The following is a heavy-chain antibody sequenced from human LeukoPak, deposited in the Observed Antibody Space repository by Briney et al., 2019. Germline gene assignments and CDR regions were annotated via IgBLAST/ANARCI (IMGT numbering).Heavy chain of an antibody. V-gene: IGHV1-8*01. CDR3: ERERSRRGIFAVALIGTRRAYYFDY. CDR2: MNPTSGNT. Sequence: ASVKVSCKASGYTFTSSYDVHWVRQATGQGLEWMGWMNPTSGNTGYAQKFQGRVTMTRNTSISTAYMELSSLRSEDTAVYYCERERSRRGIFAVALIGTRRAYYFDYWGQGTLVTVSS. D-gene: IGHD3-3*01. CDR1: GYTFTSSYD. J-gene: IGHJ4*02.